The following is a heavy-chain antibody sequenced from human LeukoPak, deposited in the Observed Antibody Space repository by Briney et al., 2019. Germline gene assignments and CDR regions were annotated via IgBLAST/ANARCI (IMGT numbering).Heavy chain of an antibody. CDR1: GFSFSTYA. CDR2: FSGNGGST. Sequence: GGSLRLPCAASGFSFSTYAMSWVRQAPGKGLEWVSGFSGNGGSTYYADSAKGRFTISRDNSKNTLYLQMNSLRAEDTAVYYCARGRSSSWYRVGYYMDVWGKGTTVTISS. D-gene: IGHD6-13*01. J-gene: IGHJ6*03. V-gene: IGHV3-23*01. CDR3: ARGRSSSWYRVGYYMDV.